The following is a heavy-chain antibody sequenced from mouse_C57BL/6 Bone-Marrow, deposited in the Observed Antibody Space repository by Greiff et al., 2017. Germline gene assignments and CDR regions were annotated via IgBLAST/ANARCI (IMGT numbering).Heavy chain of an antibody. J-gene: IGHJ1*03. Sequence: QVQLQQPGAELVKPGASVKLSCKASGYTFTSYWMQWVKQRPGQGLEWIGEIDPSDSYTKYNQKFKGKATLTVDTSSSTAYMQLSSLTSEDSAVXTWARMITRGLANWYFDVGGTGTTVTVSS. V-gene: IGHV1-50*01. CDR2: IDPSDSYT. CDR1: GYTFTSYW. CDR3: ARMITRGLANWYFDV. D-gene: IGHD2-4*01.